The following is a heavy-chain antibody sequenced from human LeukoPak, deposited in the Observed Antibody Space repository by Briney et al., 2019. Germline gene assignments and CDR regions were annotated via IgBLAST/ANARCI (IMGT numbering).Heavy chain of an antibody. V-gene: IGHV1-24*01. J-gene: IGHJ4*02. CDR1: GGTFSSYA. Sequence: ASVKVSCKASGGTFSSYAISWVRQAPGKGLEWMGGFDPEDGETIYAQKFQGRVTMTEDTSTDTAYMELSSLRSEDTAVYYCATDYGSGSHFDYWGQGTLVTVSS. CDR2: FDPEDGET. CDR3: ATDYGSGSHFDY. D-gene: IGHD3-10*01.